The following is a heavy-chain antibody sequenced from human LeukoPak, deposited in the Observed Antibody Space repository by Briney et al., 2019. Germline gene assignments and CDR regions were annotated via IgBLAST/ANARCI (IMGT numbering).Heavy chain of an antibody. D-gene: IGHD4-17*01. CDR2: IYYSGST. V-gene: IGHV4-59*08. J-gene: IGHJ4*02. Sequence: TSETLSLTCTVSGGSISSYYWSWIRQPPGKGLEWIGYIYYSGSTNYNPSLKSRVTISVDTSKNQFSLNLTSVTAADTAVYYCVRDYGDYLTDYWGQGTLVTVSS. CDR3: VRDYGDYLTDY. CDR1: GGSISSYY.